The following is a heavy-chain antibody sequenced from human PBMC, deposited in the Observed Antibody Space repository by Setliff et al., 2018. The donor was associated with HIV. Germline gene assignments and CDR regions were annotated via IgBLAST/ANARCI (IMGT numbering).Heavy chain of an antibody. CDR3: ATPPIAGVRGYPQGWYFDL. CDR1: GGSIGGFY. CDR2: IYHTGST. V-gene: IGHV4-38-2*02. J-gene: IGHJ2*01. Sequence: PSETLSLTCTVSGGSIGGFYWNWIRQSAGKGPEWIGSIYHTGSTYYNPSLKSRVTISVDTSKNQFSLKLTSVTAADTAVYYCATPPIAGVRGYPQGWYFDLWGRGTLVTVSS. D-gene: IGHD3-10*01.